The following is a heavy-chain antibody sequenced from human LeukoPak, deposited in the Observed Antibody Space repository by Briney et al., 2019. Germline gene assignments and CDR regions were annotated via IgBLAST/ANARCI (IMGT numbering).Heavy chain of an antibody. V-gene: IGHV3-20*04. D-gene: IGHD3-3*01. CDR3: ARYSYYDFWSGYMDV. CDR2: INWNGGST. CDR1: GFTFDDYG. J-gene: IGHJ6*03. Sequence: GGSLRLSCAASGFTFDDYGMSWVRQAPGKGLEWVSGINWNGGSTGYADSVKGRFTISRDNAKNSLCLQMNSLRAEDTALYYCARYSYYDFWSGYMDVWGKGTTVTVSS.